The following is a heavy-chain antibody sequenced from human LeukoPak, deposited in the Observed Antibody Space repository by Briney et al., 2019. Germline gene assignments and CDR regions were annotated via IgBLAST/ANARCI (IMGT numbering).Heavy chain of an antibody. CDR1: GGTFSSYA. V-gene: IGHV1-69*13. D-gene: IGHD1-26*01. CDR3: AREEWELPSYYYGMDV. CDR2: NIPIFGTA. Sequence: ASVKVSCKASGGTFSSYAISWVRQAPGQGLEWMGGNIPIFGTANYAQKFQGRVTITADESTSTAYMELSSLRSEDTAVYYCAREEWELPSYYYGMDVWGQGTTVTVSS. J-gene: IGHJ6*02.